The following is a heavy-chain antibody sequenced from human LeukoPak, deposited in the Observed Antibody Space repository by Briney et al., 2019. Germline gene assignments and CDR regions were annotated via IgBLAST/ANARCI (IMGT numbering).Heavy chain of an antibody. CDR2: ISGSGGST. V-gene: IGHV3-23*01. D-gene: IGHD3-3*01. J-gene: IGHJ4*02. CDR3: AKADDHDFWSGYYIGTDY. CDR1: GFTFSSYA. Sequence: GGSLRLSCAASGFTFSSYAMSWVRQAPGKGLEWVSAISGSGGSTYYADSVKGRFTISRDNSKNTLYLQMNSLRAEDTAVYYCAKADDHDFWSGYYIGTDYWGQGTLVTVSS.